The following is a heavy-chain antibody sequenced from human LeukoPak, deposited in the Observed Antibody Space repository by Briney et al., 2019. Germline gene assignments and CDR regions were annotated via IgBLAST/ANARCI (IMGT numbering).Heavy chain of an antibody. J-gene: IGHJ4*02. CDR1: GFTFSSYW. CDR3: AKGDRRWVVAATRGFDY. CDR2: IKQDGSEK. V-gene: IGHV3-7*01. Sequence: GGSLRLSCAASGFTFSSYWMSWVRQAPGKGLEWVANIKQDGSEKYYVDSVKGRFTISRDNAKNSLYLQMNSLRAEDTAVYYCAKGDRRWVVAATRGFDYWGQGTLVTVSS. D-gene: IGHD2-15*01.